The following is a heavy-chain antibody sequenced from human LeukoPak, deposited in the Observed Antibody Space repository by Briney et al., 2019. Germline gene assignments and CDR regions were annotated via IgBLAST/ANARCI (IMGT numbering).Heavy chain of an antibody. V-gene: IGHV4-39*01. CDR1: GGSIRSSYYY. J-gene: IGHJ4*02. CDR3: ARGRTYYYDSSGYLPY. CDR2: IYDSGST. Sequence: SETLSLTCTVSGGSIRSSYYYWGWIRQPPGKGLEWIGSIYDSGSTYYNPSLKSRVTISVDTSKNQFSLKLSSVTAADTAVYYCARGRTYYYDSSGYLPYWGQGTLVTVSS. D-gene: IGHD3-22*01.